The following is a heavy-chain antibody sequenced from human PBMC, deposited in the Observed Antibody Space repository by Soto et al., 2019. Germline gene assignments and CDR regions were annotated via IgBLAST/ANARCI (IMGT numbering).Heavy chain of an antibody. Sequence: GGSLRLSCAASGFTFSSYAMHWVRQAPGKGLEWVAVISYDGSNKYYADSVKGRFTISRDNSKNTLYLQMNSLRAEDTAVYYCARDYSSGYYYEGSFDYWGQGTLVTVSS. CDR1: GFTFSSYA. J-gene: IGHJ4*02. V-gene: IGHV3-30-3*01. CDR3: ARDYSSGYYYEGSFDY. CDR2: ISYDGSNK. D-gene: IGHD3-22*01.